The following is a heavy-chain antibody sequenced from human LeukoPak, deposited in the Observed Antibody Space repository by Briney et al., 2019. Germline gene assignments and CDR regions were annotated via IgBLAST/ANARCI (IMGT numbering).Heavy chain of an antibody. J-gene: IGHJ4*02. CDR2: TKSKTDGGTT. Sequence: WIRQPPGKGLEWVGRTKSKTDGGTTDYAAPVKGRFTISRDDSKNTPYLQMNSLKTEDTAVYYCTELGITYWGQGTLVTVSS. V-gene: IGHV3-15*01. D-gene: IGHD7-27*01. CDR3: TELGITY.